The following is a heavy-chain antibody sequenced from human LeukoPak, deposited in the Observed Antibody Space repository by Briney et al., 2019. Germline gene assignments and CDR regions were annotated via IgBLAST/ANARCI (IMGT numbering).Heavy chain of an antibody. V-gene: IGHV3-23*01. J-gene: IGHJ4*02. D-gene: IGHD3-22*01. CDR2: ISGSGGST. Sequence: GGSLRLSCAASGFTFSSYAMSWVRQAPWKGLEWVSAISGSGGSTYYADSVKGRFTISRDNSKNTLYLQMNSLRAEDTAVYYCAKDLDSSGYYDFDYWGQGTLVTVSS. CDR1: GFTFSSYA. CDR3: AKDLDSSGYYDFDY.